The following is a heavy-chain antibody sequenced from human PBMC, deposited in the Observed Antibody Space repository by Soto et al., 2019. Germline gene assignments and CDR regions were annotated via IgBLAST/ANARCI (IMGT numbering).Heavy chain of an antibody. J-gene: IGHJ6*02. CDR2: INAGNGNT. CDR1: GYTFTSYG. D-gene: IGHD1-1*01. Sequence: ASVKVSCKASGYTFTSYGISWVRQAPGQGLEWMGWINAGNGNTKYSQKFQGRVTITRDTSASTAYMELSSLRSEDTAVYYCARLFGSSSYNWTPFYGMYAWCQGSTVTVSS. V-gene: IGHV1-3*01. CDR3: ARLFGSSSYNWTPFYGMYA.